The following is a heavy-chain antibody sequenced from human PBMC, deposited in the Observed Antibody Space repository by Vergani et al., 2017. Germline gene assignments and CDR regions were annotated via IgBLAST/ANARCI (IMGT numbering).Heavy chain of an antibody. J-gene: IGHJ4*02. CDR3: ARGSDIVVVPAAKYYFDY. CDR1: GYTFTGYY. V-gene: IGHV1-2*06. D-gene: IGHD2-2*01. Sequence: QVQLVQSGAEVKKPGASVKVSCKASGYTFTGYYIHWVRQAPGQGLEWMGRINPNSGGTNYAQKFQGRVTMTRDTSISTAYMELSRLRSDDTAVYYCARGSDIVVVPAAKYYFDYWGQGTLVTVSS. CDR2: INPNSGGT.